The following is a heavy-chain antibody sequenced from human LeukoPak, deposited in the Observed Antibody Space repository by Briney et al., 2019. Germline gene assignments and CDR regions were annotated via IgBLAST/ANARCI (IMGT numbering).Heavy chain of an antibody. CDR2: IYYSGST. CDR1: GGSISSYY. J-gene: IGHJ5*02. CDR3: ARGGTHIVVVVAATKHWFDP. V-gene: IGHV4-39*07. Sequence: SETLSLTCTVSGGSISSYYWGWIRQPPGKGLEWIGSIYYSGSTYYNPSLKSRVTISVDTSKNQFSLKLSSVTAADTAVYYCARGGTHIVVVVAATKHWFDPWGQGTLVTVSS. D-gene: IGHD2-15*01.